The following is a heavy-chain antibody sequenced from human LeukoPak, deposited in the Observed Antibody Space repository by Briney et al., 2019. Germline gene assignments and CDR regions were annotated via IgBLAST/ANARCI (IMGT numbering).Heavy chain of an antibody. J-gene: IGHJ4*02. CDR3: ARDIWNDGKYYMDV. CDR2: IWSGATTG. Sequence: GGSLRLSCAASGFRFSAHGMHWVRQAPGKGLEWVALIWSGATTGLYADSVKGRFTISRDTSMLYLQMNSLRVEDTAVYYCARDIWNDGKYYMDVWGQGTLVTVSS. CDR1: GFRFSAHG. V-gene: IGHV3-33*01. D-gene: IGHD1-1*01.